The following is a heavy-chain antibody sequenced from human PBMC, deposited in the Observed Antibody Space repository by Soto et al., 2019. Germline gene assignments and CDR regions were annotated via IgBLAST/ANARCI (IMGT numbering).Heavy chain of an antibody. V-gene: IGHV3-21*01. J-gene: IGHJ4*02. Sequence: GGSLRLSCAAXGFTFSTYGMSWVRQAPGKGLEWVSSISSISSYIYYADSVKGRFTISRDNAKSSLYLQMNSLRAEDTAVHYCARSLGSSSLYYFDYWGQGTLVTVSS. CDR1: GFTFSTYG. D-gene: IGHD6-13*01. CDR3: ARSLGSSSLYYFDY. CDR2: ISSISSYI.